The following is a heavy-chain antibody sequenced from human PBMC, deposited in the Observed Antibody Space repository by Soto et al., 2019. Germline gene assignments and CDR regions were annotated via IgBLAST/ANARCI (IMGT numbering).Heavy chain of an antibody. CDR2: IWYDGSNK. CDR3: ARGYYYDSSGLFDY. J-gene: IGHJ4*02. D-gene: IGHD3-22*01. Sequence: LRICCASGRFTVNSYGMHLARKNPGKGLEWVAVIWYDGSNKYYADSVKGRFTISRDNSKNTLYLQMNSLRAEDTAVYFCARGYYYDSSGLFDYWGQGTLVTVSS. CDR1: RFTVNSYG. V-gene: IGHV3-33*01.